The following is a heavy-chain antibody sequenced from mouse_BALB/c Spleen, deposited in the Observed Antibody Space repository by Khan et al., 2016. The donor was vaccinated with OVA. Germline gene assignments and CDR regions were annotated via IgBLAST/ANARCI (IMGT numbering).Heavy chain of an antibody. J-gene: IGHJ2*01. Sequence: EVELVESGGDSVKSGGSLKLSCAVSGFTFSTYAMSWVRQTPEKRLEWVASISSGGSTYYPDSVKGRFTISRDNARNIVYLQMTSLRSEDMAMYYCAREAYRYDEYYFDYWGQGTTLTVSS. D-gene: IGHD2-14*01. CDR2: ISSGGST. CDR3: AREAYRYDEYYFDY. V-gene: IGHV5-6-5*01. CDR1: GFTFSTYA.